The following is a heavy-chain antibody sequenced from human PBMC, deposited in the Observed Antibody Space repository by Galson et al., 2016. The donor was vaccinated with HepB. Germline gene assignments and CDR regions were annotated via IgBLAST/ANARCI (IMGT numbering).Heavy chain of an antibody. D-gene: IGHD3-3*01. CDR1: GGSISPYY. Sequence: ETLSLTCTVSGGSISPYYWSWIRQPPGKGLEWIGYISYSGITNYNPSLKSRVTISVDTSKNQFSLKLSSVPAADTAVYYCARDRYDFWSGYPHYFDYWGQGTRVTVSS. CDR2: ISYSGIT. J-gene: IGHJ4*02. CDR3: ARDRYDFWSGYPHYFDY. V-gene: IGHV4-59*01.